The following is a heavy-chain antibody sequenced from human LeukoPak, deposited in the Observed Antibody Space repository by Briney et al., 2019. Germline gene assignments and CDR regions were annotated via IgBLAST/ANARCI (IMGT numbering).Heavy chain of an antibody. V-gene: IGHV4-34*01. CDR2: INHSGST. Sequence: PSETLSLTCAVYGGSFSGYYWSWIRQPPGKGLEWIGEINHSGSTNYNPSLKSRVTISVDTSKNQFSLKLSSVTAADTAVYYCARVVAPGWFDPWGQGTLVTVSS. D-gene: IGHD2-15*01. CDR3: ARVVAPGWFDP. J-gene: IGHJ5*02. CDR1: GGSFSGYY.